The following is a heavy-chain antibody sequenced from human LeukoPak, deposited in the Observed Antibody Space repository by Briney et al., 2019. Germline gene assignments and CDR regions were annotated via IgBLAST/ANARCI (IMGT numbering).Heavy chain of an antibody. D-gene: IGHD6-19*01. CDR3: ARTYSSGVSWFDP. Sequence: PGRSLRLSCAASGFTVSSSFMSGGRQAPGKGLEWGSVIYSDTRTYYADSVKGRFTISSDNSKTTLYLQMNSLRAEDTAVYYCARTYSSGVSWFDPWGQGTLVTVSS. J-gene: IGHJ5*02. CDR2: IYSDTRT. V-gene: IGHV3-53*01. CDR1: GFTVSSSF.